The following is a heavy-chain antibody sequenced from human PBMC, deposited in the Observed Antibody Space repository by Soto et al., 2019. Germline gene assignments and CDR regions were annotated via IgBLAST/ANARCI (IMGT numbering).Heavy chain of an antibody. V-gene: IGHV1-18*01. CDR1: GYTFTSYG. CDR2: ISAYNGNT. J-gene: IGHJ4*02. CDR3: ARGDYNFWSGYSIRPPADY. D-gene: IGHD3-3*01. Sequence: ASVKVSCKASGYTFTSYGISWVRQAPGQGLEWMGWISAYNGNTNYAQKLQGRVTMTTDTSTSTAYMELRSLRSDNTAVYYCARGDYNFWSGYSIRPPADYWGQRTLVTVSS.